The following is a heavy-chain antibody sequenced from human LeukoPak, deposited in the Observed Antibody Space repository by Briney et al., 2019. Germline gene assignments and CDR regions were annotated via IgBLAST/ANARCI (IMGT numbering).Heavy chain of an antibody. Sequence: PSETLSLTCTVSGGSISSGGYYWSWIRQPPGKGLEWIGYIYHSGSTYYNPSLKSRVTISVDRSKNQFSLKLSSVTAADTAVYYCARERKASGGIYSSSPEGYFDYWGQGTLVTVSS. CDR2: IYHSGST. J-gene: IGHJ4*02. V-gene: IGHV4-30-2*01. D-gene: IGHD6-6*01. CDR3: ARERKASGGIYSSSPEGYFDY. CDR1: GGSISSGGYY.